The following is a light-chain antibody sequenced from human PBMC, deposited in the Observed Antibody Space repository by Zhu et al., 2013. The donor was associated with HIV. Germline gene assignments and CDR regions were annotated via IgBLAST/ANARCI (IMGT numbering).Light chain of an antibody. Sequence: EIVLTQSPGTLSLSPGERAALSCRASQSVSSSYLAWYQQKPGQTHKVLIYGASTRATGIPARFSGSGSGTEFTLTISSLQAEDVAVYYCQQYYSTPRTFGQGT. CDR2: GAS. V-gene: IGKV3-20*01. CDR1: QSVSSSY. CDR3: QQYYSTPRT. J-gene: IGKJ1*01.